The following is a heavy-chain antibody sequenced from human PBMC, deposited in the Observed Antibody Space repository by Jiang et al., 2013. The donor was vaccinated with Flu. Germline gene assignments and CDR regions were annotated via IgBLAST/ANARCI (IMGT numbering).Heavy chain of an antibody. CDR2: IYHSGST. D-gene: IGHD6-13*01. V-gene: IGHV4-38-2*01. J-gene: IGHJ4*02. CDR1: GGSISSSNY. Sequence: GLVKPSGTLSLTCAVSGGSISSSNYWGWIRQPPGKGLEWIGSIYHSGSTYYNPSLKSRVTISLDTSKNQFSLKLSSVTAADTAVYYCARSLYSSSAGPVDYWGQGTLVTVSS. CDR3: ARSLYSSSAGPVDY.